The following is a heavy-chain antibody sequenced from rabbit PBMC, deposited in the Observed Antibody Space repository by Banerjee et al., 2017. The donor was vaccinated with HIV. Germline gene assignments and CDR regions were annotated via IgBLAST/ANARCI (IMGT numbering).Heavy chain of an antibody. D-gene: IGHD4-1*01. J-gene: IGHJ4*01. V-gene: IGHV1S45*01. CDR1: GFSFSSSYY. Sequence: QEQLEESGGDLVKPEGSLTLTCTASGFSFSSSYYMCWVRQAPGKGLEWIGCIYAGSSGNTVYASWAKGPFTISKTSSTTVTLQMTSLTAADTATYFCARDLAGVIGWNFNLWGPGTLVTVS. CDR3: ARDLAGVIGWNFNL. CDR2: IYAGSSGNT.